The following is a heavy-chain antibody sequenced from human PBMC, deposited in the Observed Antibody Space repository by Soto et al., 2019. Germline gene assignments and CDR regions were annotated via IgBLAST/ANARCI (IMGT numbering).Heavy chain of an antibody. CDR3: AKDTYYYDRSGYYTYDY. CDR1: GFTFSSYG. J-gene: IGHJ4*02. D-gene: IGHD3-22*01. Sequence: QPGGSLRLSCAASGFTFSSYGVHWVRQAPGKGLEWVAVISYDGSNKHYADSVKGRFTISRDNSKNTLDLQMNSLRAEDTAVYYCAKDTYYYDRSGYYTYDYWGQGTQVTVSS. CDR2: ISYDGSNK. V-gene: IGHV3-30*18.